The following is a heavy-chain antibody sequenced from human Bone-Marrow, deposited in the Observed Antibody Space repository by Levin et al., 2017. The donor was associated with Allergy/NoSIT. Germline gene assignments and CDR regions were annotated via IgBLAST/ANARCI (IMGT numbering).Heavy chain of an antibody. Sequence: GGSLRLSCAASGFRFSDYAMNWVRQAPGKGLEWVSSISESGDITDYADSVKGRFAISRDNSRNTLFLQMNSLRPDDTAVYYGAKQYVVGGWGQGTLVTVSS. D-gene: IGHD2-15*01. CDR2: ISESGDIT. V-gene: IGHV3-23*01. CDR3: AKQYVVGG. J-gene: IGHJ4*02. CDR1: GFRFSDYA.